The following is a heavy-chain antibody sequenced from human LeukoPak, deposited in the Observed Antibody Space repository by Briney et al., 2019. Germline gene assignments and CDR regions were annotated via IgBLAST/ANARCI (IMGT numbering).Heavy chain of an antibody. V-gene: IGHV3-23*01. CDR1: GFTFNNYL. CDR3: AKDHTIFGVVINDAFDI. CDR2: LFTGGGRT. Sequence: PGGSLRLSCAASGFTFNNYLMSWVRQAPGKGLEWVSVLFTGGGRTLYADSVKGRFTISGDTSRTTLYLQMNSLRAEDTAVYYCAKDHTIFGVVINDAFDIWGQGTMVTVSS. D-gene: IGHD3-3*01. J-gene: IGHJ3*02.